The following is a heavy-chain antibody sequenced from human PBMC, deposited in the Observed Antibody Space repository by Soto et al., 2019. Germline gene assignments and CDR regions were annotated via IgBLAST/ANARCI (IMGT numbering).Heavy chain of an antibody. CDR2: IYHSGST. V-gene: IGHV4-4*02. J-gene: IGHJ4*02. CDR1: GGSISSSNW. Sequence: QVQLQESGPGLVKTSGTLSLTCAVSGGSISSSNWWSWVRQPPGKGLEWIGEIYHSGSTNYNPSLKLRATISLDKSNNQFSLKLSSVTAADTAVYYCARVGRVDTAMVPGLFDYWGQGTLVTVSS. CDR3: ARVGRVDTAMVPGLFDY. D-gene: IGHD5-18*01.